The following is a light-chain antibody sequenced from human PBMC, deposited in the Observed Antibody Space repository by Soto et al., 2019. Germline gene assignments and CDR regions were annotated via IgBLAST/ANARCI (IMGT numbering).Light chain of an antibody. CDR1: SSVVGRYEY. CDR3: CSFAGSYTYV. J-gene: IGLJ1*01. Sequence: QSVLTQPRSVSGSPGQSVTISCTGSSSVVGRYEYVSWYQQLPGKVPKLIIYDVGERPAGVPDRFSGSKSGNTASLTISGLQAEDEADYSCCSFAGSYTYVFGGGTKVTVL. CDR2: DVG. V-gene: IGLV2-11*01.